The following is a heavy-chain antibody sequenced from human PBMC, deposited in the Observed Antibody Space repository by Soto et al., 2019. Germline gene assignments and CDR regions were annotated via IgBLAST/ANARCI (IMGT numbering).Heavy chain of an antibody. J-gene: IGHJ5*02. V-gene: IGHV3-30-3*01. D-gene: IGHD6-13*01. CDR2: ISYDGSNK. CDR1: GFTFSSYA. Sequence: GGSLRLSCAASGFTFSSYAMHWARQAPGKGLEWVAVISYDGSNKYYADSVKGRFTISRDNSKNTLYLQMNSLRAEDTAVYYCAREAFRSIAAAGKTRTLDPWGQGTLVTVSS. CDR3: AREAFRSIAAAGKTRTLDP.